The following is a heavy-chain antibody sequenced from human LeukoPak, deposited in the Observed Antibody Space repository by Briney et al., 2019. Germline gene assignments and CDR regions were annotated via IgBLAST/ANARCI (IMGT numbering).Heavy chain of an antibody. CDR2: FDPEDGET. CDR3: ATVSPGTAMVPYYYYGMDV. CDR1: GYTLTELS. V-gene: IGHV1-24*01. Sequence: GASVKVSCKVSGYTLTELSMHWVRQAPGKGLEWMGGFDPEDGETIYAQKFQGRVTMTEDTSTDTAYMELSSLRSEDTAVYYCATVSPGTAMVPYYYYGMDVWGQGTTVTVSS. J-gene: IGHJ6*02. D-gene: IGHD5-18*01.